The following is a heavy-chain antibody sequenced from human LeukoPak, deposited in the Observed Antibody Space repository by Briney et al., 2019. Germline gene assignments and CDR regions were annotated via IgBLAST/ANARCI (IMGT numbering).Heavy chain of an antibody. V-gene: IGHV3-74*01. J-gene: IGHJ4*02. Sequence: AGGSLRLSCAASGFTFSNYWMHWVRQAPGKRLVWVSRINSDGSRTNCADSVKGRFTISRDNAKNTLYLQMNSLRAEDTAVYYCGSSVSAPYWGQGTLVTVSS. CDR1: GFTFSNYW. CDR3: GSSVSAPY. D-gene: IGHD5/OR15-5a*01. CDR2: INSDGSRT.